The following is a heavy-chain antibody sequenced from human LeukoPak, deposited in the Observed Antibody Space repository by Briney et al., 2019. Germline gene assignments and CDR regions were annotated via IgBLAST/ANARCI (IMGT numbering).Heavy chain of an antibody. J-gene: IGHJ4*02. D-gene: IGHD2-15*01. V-gene: IGHV3-23*01. Sequence: GGSLRLSCAASGFTFSSYAMSWVRQAPGKGLEWVSVISGGGGSTYYADSMEGRFTISRDTSKNTLHLQMSSLRAEDTAVYYCAKGTGDNCYTPLDYWGQGALVTVSS. CDR1: GFTFSSYA. CDR3: AKGTGDNCYTPLDY. CDR2: ISGGGGST.